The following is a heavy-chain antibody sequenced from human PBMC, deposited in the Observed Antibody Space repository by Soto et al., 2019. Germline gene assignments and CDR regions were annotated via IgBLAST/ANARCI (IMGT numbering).Heavy chain of an antibody. CDR1: GFTFSAYA. V-gene: IGHV3-23*01. Sequence: EVQLLESGGGVVQPGGSLRLSCAASGFTFSAYAMSWVRQAPGKGLQWVSGVGGSDTDKHYADSVRGRFTVSRENFKNTLYLQMNSLRADDTAVYYCAKDATAVNGVWDPFDMWGQGTEVSVSS. CDR2: VGGSDTDK. D-gene: IGHD2-8*01. CDR3: AKDATAVNGVWDPFDM. J-gene: IGHJ3*02.